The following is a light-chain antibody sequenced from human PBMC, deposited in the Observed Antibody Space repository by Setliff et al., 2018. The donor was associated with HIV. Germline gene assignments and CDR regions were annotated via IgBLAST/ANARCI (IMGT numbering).Light chain of an antibody. Sequence: QSALTQPASVSGSPGQSITISCTGTSSDVGGYSYVSWYQQHPGKAPKLIIYEVRNRPLGVSNRFSGSKSGNTASLTISGLQAEDEADYYCSSYAITNTLHFGTGTKVTVL. J-gene: IGLJ1*01. CDR2: EVR. CDR1: SSDVGGYSY. V-gene: IGLV2-14*01. CDR3: SSYAITNTLH.